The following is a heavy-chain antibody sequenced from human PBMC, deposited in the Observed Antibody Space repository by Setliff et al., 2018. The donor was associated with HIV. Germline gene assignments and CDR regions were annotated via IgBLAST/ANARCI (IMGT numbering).Heavy chain of an antibody. J-gene: IGHJ6*02. CDR2: IGGSTGST. D-gene: IGHD1-26*01. Sequence: PGGSLRLPCAASGLAFDNYCMTWVRQAPGKGLEWVSAIGGSTGSTYYADSVKGRFTISTDNSKNTLYLQMNSLRAEDTAVYYCAKPLTQWGVSPYHYAVDVWGQGTTVTVSS. CDR3: AKPLTQWGVSPYHYAVDV. V-gene: IGHV3-23*01. CDR1: GLAFDNYC.